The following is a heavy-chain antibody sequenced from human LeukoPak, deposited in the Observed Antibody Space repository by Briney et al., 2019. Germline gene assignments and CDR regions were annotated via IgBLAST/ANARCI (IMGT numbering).Heavy chain of an antibody. V-gene: IGHV3-30*02. J-gene: IGHJ4*02. CDR1: GFSFSSYG. CDR3: AKLGGDAYTSPFF. CDR2: IRYDGRSK. Sequence: PGGSLRLSCVASGFSFSSYGLHWVRQAPGKGLEWVAFIRYDGRSKYSAESVKGRFTVSRDNSRHTLYLQMDSLRPEDTALYYCAKLGGDAYTSPFFWGQGTLVTVSS. D-gene: IGHD3-16*01.